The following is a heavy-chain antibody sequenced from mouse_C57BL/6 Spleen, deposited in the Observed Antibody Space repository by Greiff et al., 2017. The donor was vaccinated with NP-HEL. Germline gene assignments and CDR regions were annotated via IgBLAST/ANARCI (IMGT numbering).Heavy chain of an antibody. CDR1: GYTFTNYW. J-gene: IGHJ2*01. CDR3: ARDDGYYLDY. CDR2: IYPGGGYT. D-gene: IGHD2-3*01. Sequence: VQLQQSGAELVRPGTSVKMSCKASGYTFTNYWIGWAKQRPGHGLEWIGDIYPGGGYTNYNEKFKGKATLTADKSSSTAYMQFSSLTSEDSAIYYCARDDGYYLDYWGQGTTLTVSS. V-gene: IGHV1-63*01.